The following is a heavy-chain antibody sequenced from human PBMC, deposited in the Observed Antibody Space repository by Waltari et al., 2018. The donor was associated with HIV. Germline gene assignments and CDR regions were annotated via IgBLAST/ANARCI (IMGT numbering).Heavy chain of an antibody. CDR2: INYDGGDK. CDR3: AREPF. V-gene: IGHV3-7*01. CDR1: GFTFSNYW. J-gene: IGHJ4*02. Sequence: EVHLVESGGGLVQPGGSLRLSCTGSGFTFSNYWMSWVRQAPGKGPGWGASINYDGGDKYYVDSVKGRFTISRENGKNSLYLQMSSLRVEDTAVYYCAREPFWGQGILVTVSS.